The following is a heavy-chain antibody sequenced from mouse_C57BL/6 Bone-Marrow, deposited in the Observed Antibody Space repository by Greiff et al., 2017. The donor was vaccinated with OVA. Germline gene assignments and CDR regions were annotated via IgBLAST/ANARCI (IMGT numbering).Heavy chain of an antibody. V-gene: IGHV1-50*01. Sequence: VKLQQPGAELVKPGASVKLSCKASGYTFTSYWMQWVKQRPGQGLEWIGEIDPSDSYTNDDQKFKGKATLTVDTSSSTAYMQLSSLTSEDSAVYYWARGDYWGQGTTLTVSS. J-gene: IGHJ2*01. CDR1: GYTFTSYW. CDR2: IDPSDSYT. CDR3: ARGDY.